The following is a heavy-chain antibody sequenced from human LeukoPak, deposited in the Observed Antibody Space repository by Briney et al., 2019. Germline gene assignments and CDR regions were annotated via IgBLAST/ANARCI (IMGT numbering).Heavy chain of an antibody. CDR3: ARAGSSGWYVFDN. CDR2: IYASGST. Sequence: PSETLSLTCTVSGVSISNYYWSWIRQPAGKGLEWIGRIYASGSTNYNPSLKSRVTMSVDTSKNQLSLKLSSVTAADTAVYYCARAGSSGWYVFDNWGQGTVVTVSS. CDR1: GVSISNYY. V-gene: IGHV4-4*07. J-gene: IGHJ4*02. D-gene: IGHD6-19*01.